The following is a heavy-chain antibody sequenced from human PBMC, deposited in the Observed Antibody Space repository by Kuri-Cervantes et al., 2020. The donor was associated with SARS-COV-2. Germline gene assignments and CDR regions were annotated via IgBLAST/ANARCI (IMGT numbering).Heavy chain of an antibody. J-gene: IGHJ4*02. V-gene: IGHV4-39*07. CDR2: IYYSGST. D-gene: IGHD5-24*01. Sequence: SETLSLTCTVSGGSISSSSYYWGWIRQPPGKGLEWIGSIYYSGSTYYNPSLKSRVTIPVDTSKNQFSLKLSSVTAADTAVYYCARGMAEVSYYFDYWGQGILVTVSS. CDR3: ARGMAEVSYYFDY. CDR1: GGSISSSSYY.